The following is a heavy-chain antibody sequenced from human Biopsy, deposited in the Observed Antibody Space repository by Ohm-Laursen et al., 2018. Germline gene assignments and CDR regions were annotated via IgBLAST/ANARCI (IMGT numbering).Heavy chain of an antibody. V-gene: IGHV1-24*01. CDR3: AADINVWNVNY. D-gene: IGHD1-1*01. CDR2: FAPENGKT. CDR1: GYAVTEFS. Sequence: ASVKVSCKVSGYAVTEFSMHWMRQAPGKGLEWMGGFAPENGKTIYAQKFQGRVTMTEDTSTDTAYMELSSLRSEDTAVYYCAADINVWNVNYWGQGTQVTVSS. J-gene: IGHJ4*02.